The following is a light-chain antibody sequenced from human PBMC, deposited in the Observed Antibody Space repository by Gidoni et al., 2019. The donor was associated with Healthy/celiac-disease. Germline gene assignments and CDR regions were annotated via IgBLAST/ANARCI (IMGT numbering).Light chain of an antibody. Sequence: DIVMTQSPGTLSVSPGERATLSCRASQSIASNLAWYQQKPGQAPRLLIYGASTRATGIPARFSGSGSGTEFTLTISSLQSEDFAIYSCQQYNNWPLTFGGGTEVEIK. J-gene: IGKJ4*01. CDR1: QSIASN. CDR3: QQYNNWPLT. V-gene: IGKV3-15*01. CDR2: GAS.